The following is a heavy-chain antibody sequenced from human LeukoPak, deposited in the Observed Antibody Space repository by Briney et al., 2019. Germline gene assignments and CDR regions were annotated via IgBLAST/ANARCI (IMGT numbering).Heavy chain of an antibody. Sequence: PSETLSLTCAVYGGSFSGYYWSWIRQPPGEGVEWIGEITHSGSTNYTPSLKSRVTISVDTSKNQFSLKLSSVTAADTAVYYCAGRYSTNSVCTLYYYYGMDVWGQGTTVTVSS. CDR2: ITHSGST. D-gene: IGHD2-8*01. J-gene: IGHJ6*02. CDR3: AGRYSTNSVCTLYYYYGMDV. CDR1: GGSFSGYY. V-gene: IGHV4-34*01.